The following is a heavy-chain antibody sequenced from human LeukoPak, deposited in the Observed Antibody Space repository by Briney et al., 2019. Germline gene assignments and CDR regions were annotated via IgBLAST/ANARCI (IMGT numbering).Heavy chain of an antibody. CDR3: ARRVFPDY. J-gene: IGHJ4*02. D-gene: IGHD3-16*01. V-gene: IGHV4-39*01. Sequence: SETLSLTCTVSGGSISSSSYYWGWIRQPPGKGLEWIGSIYYSGSTYYNPSLKSRVTISVDTSKNQFSLKLSSVTAADTAVYYCARRVFPDYWGQGTLVTVSS. CDR2: IYYSGST. CDR1: GGSISSSSYY.